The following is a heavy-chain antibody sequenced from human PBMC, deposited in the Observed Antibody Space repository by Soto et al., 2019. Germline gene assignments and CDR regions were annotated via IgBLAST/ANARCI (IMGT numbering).Heavy chain of an antibody. CDR2: ISSSGSTI. J-gene: IGHJ3*02. D-gene: IGHD3-3*01. CDR1: GFTFIDYY. CDR3: ARGSRMTSYDFWSDPAFEI. Sequence: GGSLILSCAASGFTFIDYYMSWIRQAPGKGLEWVSYISSSGSTIYYADSVKGRFTISRDNAKNSLYLQMNSLRAEDTAVYYCARGSRMTSYDFWSDPAFEIWGQGTMVTVSS. V-gene: IGHV3-11*01.